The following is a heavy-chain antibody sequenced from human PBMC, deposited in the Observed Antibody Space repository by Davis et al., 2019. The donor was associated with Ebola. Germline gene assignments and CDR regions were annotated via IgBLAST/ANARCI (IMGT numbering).Heavy chain of an antibody. V-gene: IGHV3-53*01. J-gene: IGHJ4*02. Sequence: PGGSLRLSCAASGFTVSSNYMSWVRQAPGKGLEWVSVIYSGGSTYYADTVKGRFTISRDNSKNTLYLQMNSLRDEDTAVYYCARDLGGTVTNPTDYWGQGTLVTVSS. CDR3: ARDLGGTVTNPTDY. D-gene: IGHD4-17*01. CDR1: GFTVSSNY. CDR2: IYSGGST.